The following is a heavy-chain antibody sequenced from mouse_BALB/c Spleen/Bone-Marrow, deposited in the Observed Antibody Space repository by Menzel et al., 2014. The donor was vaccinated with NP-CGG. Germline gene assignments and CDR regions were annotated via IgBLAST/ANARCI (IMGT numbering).Heavy chain of an antibody. CDR3: ARGTARAMMDY. CDR2: IHPSNGRT. CDR1: GYTFTSYW. V-gene: IGHV1S81*02. Sequence: QVQLQQSGTELVKPGASVKLSCKASGYTFTSYWIHWVKQGPGQGLEWIGEIHPSNGRTNYSEKFKTRATLTVDKSSSTAHMQLSSLTSEDSAVYYCARGTARAMMDYGGQGTSVTVSS. D-gene: IGHD3-2*01. J-gene: IGHJ4*01.